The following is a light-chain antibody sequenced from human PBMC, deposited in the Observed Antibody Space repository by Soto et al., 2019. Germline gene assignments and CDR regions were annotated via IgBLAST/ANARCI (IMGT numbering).Light chain of an antibody. CDR1: SSDVGGYNY. J-gene: IGLJ1*01. CDR3: SSDTSTSAPYV. CDR2: EVT. V-gene: IGLV2-14*01. Sequence: QSVLTQPASVSGSPGQSITISCTGTSSDVGGYNYVSWFQQHPGKAPKLMIYEVTNWPSGVSHRFSGSKSGNTASLTISGLQAEDEADYVSSSDTSTSAPYVFGTGTKLTVL.